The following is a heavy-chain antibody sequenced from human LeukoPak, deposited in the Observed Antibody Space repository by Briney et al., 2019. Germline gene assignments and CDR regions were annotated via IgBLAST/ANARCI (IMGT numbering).Heavy chain of an antibody. Sequence: GASVKVSCKASGYALSGYYMHWVRQAPGQGLEWMGRINPNSGGTNYLQTFQGRVTMTSNTSISTAYMELIRLTSDDTAVYFCAREASQSGCDVWGQGTTVTVSS. CDR3: AREASQSGCDV. CDR1: GYALSGYY. CDR2: INPNSGGT. D-gene: IGHD2-21*01. J-gene: IGHJ6*02. V-gene: IGHV1-2*06.